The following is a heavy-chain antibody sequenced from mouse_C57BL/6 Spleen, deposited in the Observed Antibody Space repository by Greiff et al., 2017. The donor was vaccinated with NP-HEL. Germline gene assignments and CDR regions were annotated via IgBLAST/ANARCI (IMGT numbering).Heavy chain of an antibody. V-gene: IGHV5-16*01. D-gene: IGHD1-1*02. CDR3: ARDLWHYYAMDY. Sequence: DVKLVESEGGLVQPGRSMKLSCTASGFTFSDYYMAWVRQVPEKGLEWVANINYDGSSTYYLDSLKSRFIISRDNAKNIPYLQMSSLKSEDTATYYCARDLWHYYAMDYWGQGTSVTVSS. CDR2: INYDGSST. J-gene: IGHJ4*01. CDR1: GFTFSDYY.